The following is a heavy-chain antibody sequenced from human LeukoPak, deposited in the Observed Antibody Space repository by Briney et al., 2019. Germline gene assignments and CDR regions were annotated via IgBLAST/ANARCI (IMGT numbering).Heavy chain of an antibody. V-gene: IGHV5-51*01. Sequence: GESLKISCKGSGYSFTSYWIGWVRQMPGKGLEWMGIIYPGDSDTRYSPSFQGQVTISADKSISTAYLQWSSLKASDTAMYYCARHSVRRGYYYYYIDVWGKGTTVTVSS. CDR3: ARHSVRRGYYYYYIDV. J-gene: IGHJ6*03. CDR2: IYPGDSDT. CDR1: GYSFTSYW. D-gene: IGHD3-16*01.